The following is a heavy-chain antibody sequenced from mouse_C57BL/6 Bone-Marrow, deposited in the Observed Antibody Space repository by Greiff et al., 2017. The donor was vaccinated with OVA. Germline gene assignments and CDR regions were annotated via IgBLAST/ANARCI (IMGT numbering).Heavy chain of an antibody. J-gene: IGHJ4*01. CDR3: ARPRTISTVVANAMDY. V-gene: IGHV1-64*01. Sequence: QVQLQQPGAELVKPGASVKLSCKASGYTFTSYWMHWVKQRPGQGLEWIGMIHPNSGSTNYNEKFKSKATLTVDKSSSTAYMQLSSLTSEDSAVYYCARPRTISTVVANAMDYWGQGTSVTVSS. CDR1: GYTFTSYW. CDR2: IHPNSGST. D-gene: IGHD1-1*01.